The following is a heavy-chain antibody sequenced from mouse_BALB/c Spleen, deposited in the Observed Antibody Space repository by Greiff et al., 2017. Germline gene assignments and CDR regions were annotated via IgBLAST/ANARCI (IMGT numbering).Heavy chain of an antibody. V-gene: IGHV14-1*02. D-gene: IGHD2-10*01. CDR1: GFNIKDYY. CDR3: VLLSPFDY. J-gene: IGHJ2*01. Sequence: VQLQQSGAELVRPGALVKLSCKASGFNIKDYYMHWVKQRPEQGLEWIGWIDPENGNTIYDPKFQGKASITADTSSNTAYLQLSSLTSEDTAVYYCVLLSPFDYWGQGTTLTVSS. CDR2: IDPENGNT.